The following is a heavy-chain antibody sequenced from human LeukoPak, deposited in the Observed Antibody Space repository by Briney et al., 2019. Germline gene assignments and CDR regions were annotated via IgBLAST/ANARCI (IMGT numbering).Heavy chain of an antibody. V-gene: IGHV3-30*04. CDR2: IPSDGRNK. CDR1: GFTFTSFS. CDR3: ARDRKYYFDY. Sequence: PGGSLRLSCSASGFTFTSFSLHWVRLAPGKGLEWVAFIPSDGRNKFSADSVRARFTISRDNSNNMLYLQMNSLRTEDTAVYYCARDRKYYFDYWGQGTLVTVSS. J-gene: IGHJ4*02.